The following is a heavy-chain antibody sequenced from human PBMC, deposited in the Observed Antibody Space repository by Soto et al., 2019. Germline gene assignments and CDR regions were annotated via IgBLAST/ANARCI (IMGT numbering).Heavy chain of an antibody. D-gene: IGHD4-17*01. CDR1: GFSLSTSGVA. Sequence: QITLKESGPTLVKPTQTLTLTCTFSGFSLSTSGVAVGWIRQPPGKALEWLALIYWDDEKRYSPSLKSRLTIXKXXSKNQVVLKMTNMDPVDTATYYCAHRRVTVTPFDYWGQGTLVTVSS. CDR2: IYWDDEK. J-gene: IGHJ4*02. CDR3: AHRRVTVTPFDY. V-gene: IGHV2-5*02.